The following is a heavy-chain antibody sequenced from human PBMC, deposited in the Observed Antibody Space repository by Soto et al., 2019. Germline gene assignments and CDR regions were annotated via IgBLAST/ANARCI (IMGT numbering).Heavy chain of an antibody. CDR2: INPNNGNT. V-gene: IGHV1-18*01. D-gene: IGHD3-22*01. CDR3: ARERVSAFDI. Sequence: GASVKVSCKTSGYSFTKYGVNWVRQAPGQGLQWMGRINPNNGNTDYAQTLQGRLTISTDTSTSSAYMELGSLRSNDTAVYYCARERVSAFDIWGQGTMVTVSS. CDR1: GYSFTKYG. J-gene: IGHJ3*02.